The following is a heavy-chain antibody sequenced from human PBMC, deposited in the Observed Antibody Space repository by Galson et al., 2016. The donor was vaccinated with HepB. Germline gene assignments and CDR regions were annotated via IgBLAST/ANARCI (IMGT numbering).Heavy chain of an antibody. J-gene: IGHJ4*02. Sequence: SLRPSCAASGFTFRSYGMSWVRQVPGKGLEWVSTISGDGASTYYADSVKGRFSISRDNSRTTLDLQMHSLRGEDTALYYCAKDPYYSSGWGAFESWGQGTQVTVSS. D-gene: IGHD6-19*01. CDR3: AKDPYYSSGWGAFES. CDR1: GFTFRSYG. V-gene: IGHV3-23*01. CDR2: ISGDGAST.